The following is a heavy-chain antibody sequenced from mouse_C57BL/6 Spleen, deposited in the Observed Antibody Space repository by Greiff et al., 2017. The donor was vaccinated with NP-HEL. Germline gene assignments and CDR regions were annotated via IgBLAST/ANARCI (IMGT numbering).Heavy chain of an antibody. CDR1: GYTFTSYW. J-gene: IGHJ3*01. D-gene: IGHD2-4*01. CDR3: ARSDDYDAPFAY. CDR2: IDPSDSYT. Sequence: VQLKQPGAELVMPGASVKLSCKALGYTFTSYWMHWVKQRPGQGLEWIGEIDPSDSYTNYNQKFKGKSTLTVDKSSSTAYMQLNSLTSEDSAVYYCARSDDYDAPFAYWGQGTLVTVSA. V-gene: IGHV1-69*01.